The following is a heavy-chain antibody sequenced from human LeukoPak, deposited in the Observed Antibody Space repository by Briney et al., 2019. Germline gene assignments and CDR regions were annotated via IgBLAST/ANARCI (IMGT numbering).Heavy chain of an antibody. CDR1: GGSINNYY. J-gene: IGHJ4*02. CDR2: ISSSGST. V-gene: IGHV4-59*01. CDR3: GREVKQHPDYYFDY. D-gene: IGHD6-13*01. Sequence: SETLSLTCTVSGGSINNYYWSWIRQPPGKGLEWIGYISSSGSTNYNPSLKSRVTISVDTSKNQFSLKMSSVTTADTAVYYCGREVKQHPDYYFDYWGQGTLVTVSS.